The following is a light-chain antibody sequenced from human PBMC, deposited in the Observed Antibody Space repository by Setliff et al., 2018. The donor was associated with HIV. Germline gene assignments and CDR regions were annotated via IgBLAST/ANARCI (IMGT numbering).Light chain of an antibody. CDR2: AVS. V-gene: IGLV2-14*03. CDR1: SSDVVDYNY. Sequence: QSALTQPASVSGSPGQSITISCTGTSSDVVDYNYVSWYQQYPGKAPKLMIYAVSNRPSGVSNRFSGSKSGNTASLTIAGLQAEDEADYYCQSYDSSLSGYVFGTGTKVTVL. J-gene: IGLJ1*01. CDR3: QSYDSSLSGYV.